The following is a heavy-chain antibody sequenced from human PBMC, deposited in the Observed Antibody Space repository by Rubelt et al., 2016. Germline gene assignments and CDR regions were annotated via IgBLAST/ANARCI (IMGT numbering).Heavy chain of an antibody. V-gene: IGHV4-59*08. CDR3: ARRAFNSWNFDY. CDR2: IYYSGST. CDR1: GGSISSYY. J-gene: IGHJ4*02. D-gene: IGHD1-1*01. Sequence: QVQLQESGPGLVKPSETLSLTCTVSGGSISSYYWSWIRQPPGKGLEWIGYIYYSGSTNYNPSLKSRVTISVDTAKNQFSLKLSSVTAADTAVYYCARRAFNSWNFDYWGQGTPVTVSS.